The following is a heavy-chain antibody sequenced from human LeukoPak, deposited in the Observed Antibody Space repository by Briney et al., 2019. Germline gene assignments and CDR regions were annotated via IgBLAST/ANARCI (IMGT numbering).Heavy chain of an antibody. D-gene: IGHD1-26*01. V-gene: IGHV4-59*01. CDR2: TYYIGST. CDR1: LVALTGDL. J-gene: IGHJ3*02. Sequence: SETLSLTCTLSLVALTGDLWTSVAQPPGKGLEWMGYTYYIGSTNYNPSPTSRVTISVDTSKNQFSLRLSSVTAAGTAISYCARGPFRGTGDGAFDNWGQGTMVTVST. CDR3: ARGPFRGTGDGAFDN.